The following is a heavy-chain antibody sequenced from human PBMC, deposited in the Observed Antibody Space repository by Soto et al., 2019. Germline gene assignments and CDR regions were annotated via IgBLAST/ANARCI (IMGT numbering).Heavy chain of an antibody. Sequence: QVQLQESGPGLVKPSQTLSLTCTVSGGSISSGGYYWYWIRQHSGKGLEWIGFTYYSGTTYYNPSLKSRVTISVDTSKNQFPLKLRSVTAADTAVYYCASRDVDTTMVGRDYWGQGTLVTVSS. CDR3: ASRDVDTTMVGRDY. D-gene: IGHD5-18*01. CDR2: TYYSGTT. CDR1: GGSISSGGYY. V-gene: IGHV4-31*03. J-gene: IGHJ4*02.